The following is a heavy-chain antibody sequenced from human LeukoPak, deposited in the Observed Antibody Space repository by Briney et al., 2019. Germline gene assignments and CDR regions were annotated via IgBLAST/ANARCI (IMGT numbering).Heavy chain of an antibody. CDR1: GXSFSGYY. CDR2: ISHSGNT. J-gene: IGHJ4*02. Sequence: SETLSLTCAVYGXSFSGYYWTWIRQPPGKGLESIGEISHSGNTRCNPSLKSRVTISVDTSKNQFSLKVSSVTAADTAVYYCARRPLGSSGYSLGDYWDQGTLVTVSS. CDR3: ARRPLGSSGYSLGDY. V-gene: IGHV4-34*01. D-gene: IGHD3-22*01.